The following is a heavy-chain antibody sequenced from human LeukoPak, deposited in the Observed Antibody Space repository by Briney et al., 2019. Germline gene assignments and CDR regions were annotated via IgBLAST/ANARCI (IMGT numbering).Heavy chain of an antibody. CDR2: ISAYNGNT. CDR1: GYTFTSYG. J-gene: IGHJ4*02. Sequence: SVKVSCKASGYTFTSYGISWVRQAPGQGLEWMGWISAYNGNTNYAQKLQGRVTMTTDTSTSTAYMELRSLRSDDTAVYYCARDKGSQRITMVGGVIIYKWGQGTLVTVSS. V-gene: IGHV1-18*01. CDR3: ARDKGSQRITMVGGVIIYK. D-gene: IGHD3-10*01.